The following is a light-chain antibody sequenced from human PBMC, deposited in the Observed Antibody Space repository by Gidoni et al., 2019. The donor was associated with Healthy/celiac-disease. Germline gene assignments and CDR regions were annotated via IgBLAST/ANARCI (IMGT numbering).Light chain of an antibody. V-gene: IGKV3-11*01. CDR1: QSVSSY. J-gene: IGKJ1*01. Sequence: EIVLTQSPATLSLSPGERATLPCRASQSVSSYLAWYQQKPGQAPRLLSYDASNSATGIPARFSGSGAGTDFTLTISSLEPEDFAVYYCQQRSNWPRTFXQXTKVEIK. CDR3: QQRSNWPRT. CDR2: DAS.